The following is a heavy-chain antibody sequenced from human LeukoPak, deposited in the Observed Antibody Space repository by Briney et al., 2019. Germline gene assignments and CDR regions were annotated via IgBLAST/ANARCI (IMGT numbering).Heavy chain of an antibody. CDR2: INPNSGGT. Sequence: ASVKVSCKASGYTFTGYYMHWVRQAPGQGLEWMGWINPNSGGTNYAQKFQGWVTMTRDTSISTAYMELSRLRSDDTAVYYCARGLRYFDWLGMDVWGQGTTVTVSS. CDR3: ARGLRYFDWLGMDV. V-gene: IGHV1-2*04. D-gene: IGHD3-9*01. CDR1: GYTFTGYY. J-gene: IGHJ6*02.